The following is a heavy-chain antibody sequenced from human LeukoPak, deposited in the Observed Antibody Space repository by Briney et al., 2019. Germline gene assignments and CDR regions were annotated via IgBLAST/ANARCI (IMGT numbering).Heavy chain of an antibody. CDR3: ARWSSNYYDSSGRRFDP. D-gene: IGHD3-22*01. CDR1: GGSFSSYY. CDR2: INHSGST. V-gene: IGHV4-34*01. J-gene: IGHJ5*02. Sequence: SETLSLTCAVYGGSFSSYYWSWIRQPPGKGLEWIGEINHSGSTNYNPSLKSRVTISVDTSKNQFSLKLSSVTAADTAVYYCARWSSNYYDSSGRRFDPWGQGTLVTVSS.